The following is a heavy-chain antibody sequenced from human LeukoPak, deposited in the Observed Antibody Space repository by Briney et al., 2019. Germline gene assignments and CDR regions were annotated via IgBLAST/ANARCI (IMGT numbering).Heavy chain of an antibody. D-gene: IGHD2-15*01. V-gene: IGHV3-48*03. J-gene: IGHJ4*02. CDR2: ISRSGSTI. Sequence: GGSLRLSCAASGFTFRSYEMNWVRQAPGKGLEWVSYISRSGSTIYYADSVKGRFTISRDNAKNSLYLQLNSLRAEDTAVYYCARDQFVAIDHWGQGTLVTVSS. CDR3: ARDQFVAIDH. CDR1: GFTFRSYE.